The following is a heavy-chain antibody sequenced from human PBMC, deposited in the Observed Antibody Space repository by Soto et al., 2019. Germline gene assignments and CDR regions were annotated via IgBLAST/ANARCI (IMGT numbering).Heavy chain of an antibody. CDR1: GYTFTSYG. J-gene: IGHJ4*02. D-gene: IGHD2-2*01. V-gene: IGHV1-18*01. Sequence: GASVKVSCKASGYTFTSYGISWVRQAPGQGLEWMGWISAYNGNTNYAQKLQGRVTMTTDTSTSTAYMELRSLRSDDTAVYYCARDPTRYCSSTSCYLRCDYWGQGTLVTSPQ. CDR3: ARDPTRYCSSTSCYLRCDY. CDR2: ISAYNGNT.